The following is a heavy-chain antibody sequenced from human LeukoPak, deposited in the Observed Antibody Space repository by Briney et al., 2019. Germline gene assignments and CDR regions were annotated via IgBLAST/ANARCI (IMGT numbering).Heavy chain of an antibody. Sequence: GGSLRLSCAASGFTFSSYSMNWVRQAPGKGLEWVSYISSSGSTIYYADSVKGRFTISRDNAKNSLYPQMNSLRAEDTAVYYCARDATGYSSGWFDYWGQGTLVTVSS. D-gene: IGHD6-19*01. CDR1: GFTFSSYS. V-gene: IGHV3-48*04. CDR2: ISSSGSTI. CDR3: ARDATGYSSGWFDY. J-gene: IGHJ4*02.